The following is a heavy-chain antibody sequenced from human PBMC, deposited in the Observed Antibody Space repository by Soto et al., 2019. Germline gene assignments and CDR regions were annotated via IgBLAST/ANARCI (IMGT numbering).Heavy chain of an antibody. CDR1: GGSISSYY. D-gene: IGHD5-12*01. CDR2: IYYSGTT. CDR3: ARPMACLRYCDGFDY. J-gene: IGHJ4*02. V-gene: IGHV4-59*12. Sequence: PSETLSLTCTVSGGSISSYYWSWIRQPPGKGLEWIGYIYYSGTTNYNPSLKGQFTISRDNAKNSLYLQMNSLRAEDTAVYYCARPMACLRYCDGFDYWGQGTLVTVSS.